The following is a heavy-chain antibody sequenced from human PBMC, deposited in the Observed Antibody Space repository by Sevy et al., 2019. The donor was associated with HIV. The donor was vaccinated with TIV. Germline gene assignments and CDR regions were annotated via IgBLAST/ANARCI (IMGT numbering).Heavy chain of an antibody. J-gene: IGHJ4*02. Sequence: ASVKVSCKASGGSLSNYGMNWVRQAPGQGLEWTGGIIPRVGLTNYAQKLRDRVNITADESTSTMYIEVRRLTSEDTGVYYCASVRPCGGDCYFFDSWGQGTLVTVSS. V-gene: IGHV1-69*10. CDR3: ASVRPCGGDCYFFDS. D-gene: IGHD2-21*01. CDR1: GGSLSNYG. CDR2: IIPRVGLT.